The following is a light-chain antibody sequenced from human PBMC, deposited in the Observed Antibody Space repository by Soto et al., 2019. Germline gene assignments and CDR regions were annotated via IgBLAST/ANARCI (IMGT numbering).Light chain of an antibody. J-gene: IGKJ4*01. CDR1: QSVSSN. CDR2: GIS. Sequence: EIVMTQSPATLSVSQGERATLSCRASQSVSSNLAWYQQKPGQAHRLLIYGISTRATDIPARFSGSGSGTEFTLTIRSLRSEDFAVYYCKQYNNWPLTFGGGTKVDI. CDR3: KQYNNWPLT. V-gene: IGKV3-15*01.